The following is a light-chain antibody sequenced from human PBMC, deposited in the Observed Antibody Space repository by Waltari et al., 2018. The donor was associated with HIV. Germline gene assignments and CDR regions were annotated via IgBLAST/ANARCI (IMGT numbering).Light chain of an antibody. CDR3: QQYYDTPWT. CDR1: QSVLYNSNNKNY. J-gene: IGKJ1*01. Sequence: DIVMTQSPDSLAVSLGERATINCKSSQSVLYNSNNKNYLAWYQQKPGQPPKLLIYWASTRESGVPDRFNGSGSGTDFTLTISSLQTEDVAVYYCQQYYDTPWTFGQGTKVEIK. V-gene: IGKV4-1*01. CDR2: WAS.